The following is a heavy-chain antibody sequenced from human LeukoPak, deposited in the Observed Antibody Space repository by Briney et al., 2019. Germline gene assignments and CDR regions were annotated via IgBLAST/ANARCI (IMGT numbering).Heavy chain of an antibody. CDR1: GIAFSDVW. V-gene: IGHV3-15*01. CDR3: AAFSKGF. CDR2: IKSKAAGGTT. Sequence: GGSLRLSCAASGIAFSDVWMTWVRQAPGKGLEWVGRIKSKAAGGTTDYAAPVKGRFSISGDDSKNTVYLQMDSLEAEDTAVYYCAAFSKGFWGQGTLVTVSS. J-gene: IGHJ4*02.